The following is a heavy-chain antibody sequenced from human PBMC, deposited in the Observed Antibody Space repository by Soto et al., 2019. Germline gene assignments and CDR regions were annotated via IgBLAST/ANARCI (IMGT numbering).Heavy chain of an antibody. CDR3: ARVIVVVPAAIPHDAFDI. CDR1: GGSISSYY. V-gene: IGHV4-59*01. D-gene: IGHD2-2*01. Sequence: SETLSLTCTVSGGSISSYYWSWIRQPPGKGLEWIGYIYYSGSTNYNPSLKSRVTISVDTSKNQFSLKLSSVTAADTAVYYCARVIVVVPAAIPHDAFDIWGQGTMVTVSS. CDR2: IYYSGST. J-gene: IGHJ3*02.